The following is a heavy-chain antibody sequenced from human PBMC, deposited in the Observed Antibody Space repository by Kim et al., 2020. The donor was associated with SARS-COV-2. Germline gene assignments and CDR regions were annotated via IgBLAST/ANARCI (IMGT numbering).Heavy chain of an antibody. Sequence: SYTPPLKSRVTISVDTSKNQFSLRLSSVTAADTAVYYCAGGLEDYFDYWGQGTLVTVSS. V-gene: IGHV4-39*01. J-gene: IGHJ4*02. CDR3: AGGLEDYFDY. D-gene: IGHD3-16*01.